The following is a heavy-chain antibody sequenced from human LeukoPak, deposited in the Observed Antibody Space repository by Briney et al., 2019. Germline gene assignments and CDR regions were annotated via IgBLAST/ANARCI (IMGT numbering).Heavy chain of an antibody. J-gene: IGHJ4*02. CDR3: ATIDGHYDSSGY. D-gene: IGHD3-22*01. CDR1: GYTLTELS. V-gene: IGHV1-24*01. Sequence: ASVKVSCKVSGYTLTELSMHWVRQAPGKGLEWMGGFDPENGETIYAQKFQGRVTMTEDTSTDTAYMELSSLRSEDTAVYYCATIDGHYDSSGYWGQGTLVTVSS. CDR2: FDPENGET.